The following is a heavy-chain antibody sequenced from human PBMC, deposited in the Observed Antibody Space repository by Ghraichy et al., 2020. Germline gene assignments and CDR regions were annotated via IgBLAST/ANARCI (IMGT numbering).Heavy chain of an antibody. D-gene: IGHD2-15*01. CDR3: ALDCSGGSCYLGAT. J-gene: IGHJ4*02. CDR1: GFTFSSYS. V-gene: IGHV3-21*01. Sequence: GGSLRLSCAASGFTFSSYSMNWVRQAPGKGLEWVSSISSSSYIYYADSVKGRFTISRDNAKNSLYLQMNSLRAEDTAVYYCALDCSGGSCYLGATWGQGTLVTVSS. CDR2: ISSSSYI.